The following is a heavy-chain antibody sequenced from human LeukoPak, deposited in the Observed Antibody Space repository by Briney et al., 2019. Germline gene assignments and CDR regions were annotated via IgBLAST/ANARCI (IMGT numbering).Heavy chain of an antibody. J-gene: IGHJ4*02. CDR1: GFSFEDYA. V-gene: IGHV3-9*01. CDR3: AKGGYSSSHYYFDY. Sequence: PGGSLRLSYAASGFSFEDYAMHWVRQAPGKGLEWVSGISWNSGSIGYADSVKGRFTISRDNAKNSLYLQMNSLRAEDTALYYCAKGGYSSSHYYFDYWGQGTLVTVSS. D-gene: IGHD6-6*01. CDR2: ISWNSGSI.